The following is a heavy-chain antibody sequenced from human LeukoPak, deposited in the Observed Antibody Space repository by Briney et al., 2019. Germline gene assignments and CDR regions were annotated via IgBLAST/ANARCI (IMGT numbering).Heavy chain of an antibody. CDR3: ARDGYGLDTPMVSTNFDY. Sequence: PGGSLRLSCAASGFTFSSYAMHWVRQAPGKGLEWVAVISYDGSNKYYADSVKGRFTISRDNSKNTLYLQMNSLRPEDTAVYYCARDGYGLDTPMVSTNFDYWGQGTLVTVSS. D-gene: IGHD5-18*01. V-gene: IGHV3-30-3*01. CDR2: ISYDGSNK. J-gene: IGHJ4*02. CDR1: GFTFSSYA.